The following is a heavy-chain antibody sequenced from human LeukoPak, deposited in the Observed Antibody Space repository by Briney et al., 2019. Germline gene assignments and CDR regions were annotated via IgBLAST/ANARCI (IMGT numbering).Heavy chain of an antibody. CDR2: ISSTSTYI. CDR1: EFTFSSYT. D-gene: IGHD2-15*01. J-gene: IGHJ4*02. V-gene: IGHV3-21*01. Sequence: GGSLRLSCAASEFTFSSYTINWVRQAPGKGLECVSSISSTSTYISYADSVKGRFTISRDNAKNSLYLQMNSLRAEDTAVYYCARGGGNFDYWGQGTLVTVSS. CDR3: ARGGGNFDY.